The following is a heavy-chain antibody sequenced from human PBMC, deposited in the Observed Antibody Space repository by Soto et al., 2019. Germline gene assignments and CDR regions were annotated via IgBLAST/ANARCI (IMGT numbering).Heavy chain of an antibody. CDR2: IYDSEST. J-gene: IGHJ5*02. CDR1: GGSISGYY. CDR3: ARANWNYGTFDP. Sequence: TLSLTCSVSGGSISGYYWSWVRQSPGKGLEWIGYIYDSESTNYNPSLKSRVTTSVDTSKNQLSLKLSSVTAADTAVYYCARANWNYGTFDPWGQGTLVTVSS. D-gene: IGHD1-7*01. V-gene: IGHV4-59*01.